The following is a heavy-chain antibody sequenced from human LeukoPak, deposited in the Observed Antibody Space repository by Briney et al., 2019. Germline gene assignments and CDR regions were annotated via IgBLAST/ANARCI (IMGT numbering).Heavy chain of an antibody. CDR2: INTDIGNA. J-gene: IGHJ4*02. V-gene: IGHV1-3*04. Sequence: ASVKVSCKASGYTFTNYGIHWVRQAPGQRLEWIGWINTDIGNAKYSQTLQARVSITGATSASTAYMELSSLRPEDMALYYCARDRGNNTYFFDSWGQGTLVTVSS. CDR1: GYTFTNYG. CDR3: ARDRGNNTYFFDS. D-gene: IGHD5-18*01.